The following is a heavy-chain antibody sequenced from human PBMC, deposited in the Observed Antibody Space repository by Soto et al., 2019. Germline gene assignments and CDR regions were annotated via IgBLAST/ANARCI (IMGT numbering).Heavy chain of an antibody. CDR3: AREPAYYYDSSGYSVPFGY. Sequence: QVQLVESGGGVVQPGRSLRLSCAASGFTFSNYAMHWVRQAPGKGLEWVAVISYDGSTKNYADSVKGRFTIARDNSKNTLYLQMNSLRAEHTAVYNCAREPAYYYDSSGYSVPFGYWGQGTLVTVSS. CDR2: ISYDGSTK. CDR1: GFTFSNYA. V-gene: IGHV3-30-3*01. J-gene: IGHJ4*02. D-gene: IGHD3-22*01.